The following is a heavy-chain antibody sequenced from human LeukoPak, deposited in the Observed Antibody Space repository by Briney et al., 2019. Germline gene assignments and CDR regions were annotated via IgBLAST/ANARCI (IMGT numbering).Heavy chain of an antibody. CDR1: GYTFTSYA. V-gene: IGHV1-3*01. Sequence: ASVKVSCKASGYTFTSYAMHWVRQAPGQRLEWMGWINAGNGNTKYSQKFQGRVTITRDTSASTAYMELSSLRSEDTAVYYCARGRVRGRVVVAAIAYWGQGTLVTVSS. CDR2: INAGNGNT. J-gene: IGHJ4*02. CDR3: ARGRVRGRVVVAAIAY. D-gene: IGHD2-15*01.